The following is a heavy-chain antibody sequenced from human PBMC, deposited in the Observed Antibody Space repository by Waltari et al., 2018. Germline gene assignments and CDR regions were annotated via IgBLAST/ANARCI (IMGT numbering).Heavy chain of an antibody. CDR1: GGSISSYY. CDR2: IYTSGST. D-gene: IGHD6-6*01. V-gene: IGHV4-4*07. J-gene: IGHJ3*02. Sequence: QVQLQESGPGLVKPSETLSLTCTVSGGSISSYYWSWIRQPAGKGLEWIGRIYTSGSTNSNPSLKSRVTMSVDTSKNQFSLKLSSVTAADTAVYYCARDPWYSSSSRAFDIWGQGTMVTVSS. CDR3: ARDPWYSSSSRAFDI.